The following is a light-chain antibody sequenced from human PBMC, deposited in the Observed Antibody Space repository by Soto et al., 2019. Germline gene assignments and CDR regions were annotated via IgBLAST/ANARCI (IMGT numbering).Light chain of an antibody. Sequence: EIVLTQSPATLSLSPGERATLSCRASQSVSSYLAWYQQKPGQAPRLLIYDASTRAPGIPARFSGSGSGTDFTLTISSLEPDDFAVYSCQHRSIWPLTFGGGTKVEIK. CDR3: QHRSIWPLT. CDR2: DAS. J-gene: IGKJ4*01. CDR1: QSVSSY. V-gene: IGKV3-11*01.